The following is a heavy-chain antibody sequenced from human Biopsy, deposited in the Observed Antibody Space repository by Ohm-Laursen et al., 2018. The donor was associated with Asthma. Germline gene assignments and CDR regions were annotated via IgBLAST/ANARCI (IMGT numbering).Heavy chain of an antibody. D-gene: IGHD2-21*02. V-gene: IGHV4-30-2*06. CDR3: ARGWNCGGDCYSLDS. CDR2: IYRNGDT. J-gene: IGHJ4*02. CDR1: GDSIDSGDYS. Sequence: SQTLSLTCPVSGDSIDSGDYSWTWIRQSPGVGLEWIGYIYRNGDTHYNPTLKNRVTISIDRSKNQFSLRLRSVTAADTAVYYCARGWNCGGDCYSLDSWGQGTLVTVSS.